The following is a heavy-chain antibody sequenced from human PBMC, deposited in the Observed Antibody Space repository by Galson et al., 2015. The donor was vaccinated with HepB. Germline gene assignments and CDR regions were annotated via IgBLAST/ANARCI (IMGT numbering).Heavy chain of an antibody. V-gene: IGHV1-69*13. CDR3: ARGTGGYSSRSSGSFDY. D-gene: IGHD5-18*01. CDR2: IIPIFGTA. CDR1: GGTFSSYA. Sequence: SVKVSCKASGGTFSSYAISWVRQAPGQGLEWMGGIIPIFGTANYAQKFQGRVTITADESTSTAYMELSSLRSEDTAVYYCARGTGGYSSRSSGSFDYWGQGTLVTVSS. J-gene: IGHJ4*02.